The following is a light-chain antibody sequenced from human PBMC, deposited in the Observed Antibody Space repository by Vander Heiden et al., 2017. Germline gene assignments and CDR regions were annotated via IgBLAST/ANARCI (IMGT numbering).Light chain of an antibody. CDR3: AAWDDSLNGRV. Sequence: SVLTQPPSASGPPGQRVTISCSGSSSNIGSNTVNWYQQLPGTAPTLLIYSNTQRPSGVPDRFSGSKSGTSASLAISGLQSEDEADYYCAAWDDSLNGRVFGGGTKLTVL. CDR1: SSNIGSNT. J-gene: IGLJ3*02. V-gene: IGLV1-44*01. CDR2: SNT.